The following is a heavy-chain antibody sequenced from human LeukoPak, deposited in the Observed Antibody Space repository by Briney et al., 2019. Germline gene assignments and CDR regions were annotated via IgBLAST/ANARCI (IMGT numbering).Heavy chain of an antibody. Sequence: SETLSLTCAVSGGSISSGGYSWSWIRQPPGKGLEWIGYIYHSGSTYYNPSLKSRVTISVDTSKNQFSLKLSSVTAADTAVYYCGRVRGGSWYGRDCFDPWGQEPWSPSPQ. CDR1: GGSISSGGYS. CDR3: GRVRGGSWYGRDCFDP. CDR2: IYHSGST. D-gene: IGHD6-13*01. J-gene: IGHJ5*02. V-gene: IGHV4-30-2*01.